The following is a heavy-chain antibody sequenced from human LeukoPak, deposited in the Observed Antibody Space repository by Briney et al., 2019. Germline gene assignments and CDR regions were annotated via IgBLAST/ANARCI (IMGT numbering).Heavy chain of an antibody. CDR2: IYYSGST. CDR1: GGSISSYY. J-gene: IGHJ1*01. V-gene: IGHV4-59*01. CDR3: ARDRRYFQH. Sequence: SKTLSLTCTVSGGSISSYYWSWIRQPPGKGLEWIGYIYYSGSTNYNPSLKSRVTISVDTSKNQFSLKLSSVTAADTAVYYCARDRRYFQHWGQGTLVTVSS.